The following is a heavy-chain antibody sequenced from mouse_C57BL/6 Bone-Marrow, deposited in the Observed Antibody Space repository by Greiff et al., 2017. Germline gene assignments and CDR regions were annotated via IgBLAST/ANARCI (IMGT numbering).Heavy chain of an antibody. CDR3: GGAMDY. V-gene: IGHV1-9*01. CDR2: ILPGSGCT. Sequence: VQLQQSGAELMKPGASVKLSCKATGYPFTGYWIEWVKQRPGHGLEWIGEILPGSGCTNYNEKVKGKATFTAATSSNTAYMQRSSLTNEDSAIYYCGGAMDYGGQGTSVTVSS. J-gene: IGHJ4*01. CDR1: GYPFTGYW.